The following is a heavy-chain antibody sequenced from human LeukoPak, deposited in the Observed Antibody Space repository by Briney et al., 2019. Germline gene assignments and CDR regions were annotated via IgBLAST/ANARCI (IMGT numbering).Heavy chain of an antibody. D-gene: IGHD3-22*01. CDR3: VVWGEDSSGHRFDH. V-gene: IGHV3-74*01. Sequence: GGSLRLSCAASGFTFNSYWMHWIRQAPGKGLLWVSRINTDGSSTHYADSVKGRLTISRDNAKNMLYLQMNGLRAEDTAVYYCVVWGEDSSGHRFDHWGQGTLVTVSS. CDR2: INTDGSST. J-gene: IGHJ4*02. CDR1: GFTFNSYW.